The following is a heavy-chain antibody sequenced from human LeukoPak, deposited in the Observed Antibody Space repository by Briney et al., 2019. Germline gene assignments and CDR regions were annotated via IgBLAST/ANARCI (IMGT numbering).Heavy chain of an antibody. D-gene: IGHD2-15*01. V-gene: IGHV4-31*03. CDR2: IYYSGST. CDR3: ARVRCSGGSCYHYYYYGMDV. J-gene: IGHJ6*02. Sequence: SETLSLTCTVSGGSISSGGYYWSWIRQHPGKGLEWIGYIYYSGSTYYNPSLKSRVTISVDTSKNQFSLKLSSVTAADTAVYYCARVRCSGGSCYHYYYYGMDVWAKGPRSPSP. CDR1: GGSISSGGYY.